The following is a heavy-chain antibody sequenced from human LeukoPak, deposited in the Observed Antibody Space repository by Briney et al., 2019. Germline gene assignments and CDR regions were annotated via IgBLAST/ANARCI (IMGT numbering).Heavy chain of an antibody. D-gene: IGHD6-19*01. Sequence: GRSLRLSCAASGFTFSNYGMHWVRQAPGKGLEWVAIIGYDGSNRDYADSVKGRFTISRDNAKNSLYLQMNSLRDEDTAVYYCARDGEVAVAYFDHWGQGTLVTVSS. J-gene: IGHJ4*02. CDR1: GFTFSNYG. CDR3: ARDGEVAVAYFDH. CDR2: IGYDGSNR. V-gene: IGHV3-33*01.